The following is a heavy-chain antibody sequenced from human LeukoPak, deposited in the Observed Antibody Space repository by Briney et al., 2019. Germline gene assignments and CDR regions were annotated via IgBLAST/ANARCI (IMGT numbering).Heavy chain of an antibody. CDR2: ISYDGSNK. J-gene: IGHJ4*02. Sequence: PGRSLRLPCAASGFTFSSYGMYWVRQAPGKGLEWVAVISYDGSNKYYADSVKGRFTISRDNSKNTLYLQMNTLRAEDTAVYYCAKDSNLEYFDYWGQGTLVTVSS. D-gene: IGHD1-1*01. V-gene: IGHV3-30*18. CDR1: GFTFSSYG. CDR3: AKDSNLEYFDY.